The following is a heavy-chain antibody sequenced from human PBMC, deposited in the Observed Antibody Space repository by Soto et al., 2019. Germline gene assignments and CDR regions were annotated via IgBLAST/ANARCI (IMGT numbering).Heavy chain of an antibody. CDR1: GGSISSSNW. V-gene: IGHV4-4*02. CDR3: ARQRGYCSGGSCYSVGWFDP. J-gene: IGHJ5*02. Sequence: SETLSLTCAVSGGSISSSNWWSWVRQPPGKGLEWIGEIYHSGSTNYNPSLKSRVTISVDTSKNQFSLKLSSVTAADTAVYYCARQRGYCSGGSCYSVGWFDPWGQGTLVTVSS. CDR2: IYHSGST. D-gene: IGHD2-15*01.